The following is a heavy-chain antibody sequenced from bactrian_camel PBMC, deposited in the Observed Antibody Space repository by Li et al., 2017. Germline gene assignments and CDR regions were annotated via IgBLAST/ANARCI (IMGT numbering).Heavy chain of an antibody. J-gene: IGHJ4*01. CDR2: ISSTGGNK. CDR1: GIMFTIYD. V-gene: IGHV3S40*01. D-gene: IGHD4*01. Sequence: VQLVESGGGSVQPGGSLTHSCAASGIMFTIYDMSWVRQAPGKGVEWVSGISSTGGNKYYADPVKGRFTISKDNAKSTLYLQLNSLKTEDTAMYYCAKDAVNIATALRGQGTQVTVS.